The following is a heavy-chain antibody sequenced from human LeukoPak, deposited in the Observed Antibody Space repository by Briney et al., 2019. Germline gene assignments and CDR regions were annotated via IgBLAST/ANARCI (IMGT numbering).Heavy chain of an antibody. CDR3: ARGGYSYGLSFCAY. V-gene: IGHV3-21*01. J-gene: IGHJ4*02. CDR2: ISSSSGYI. D-gene: IGHD5-18*01. Sequence: KPGGSLRLSCAASGFTFSSYSMNWVRQAPGKGLEWVSSISSSSGYIYYADSVKGRFTISRDNAKNSLYLQMNSLRAVDTAVYYCARGGYSYGLSFCAYWGQGTLVTVSS. CDR1: GFTFSSYS.